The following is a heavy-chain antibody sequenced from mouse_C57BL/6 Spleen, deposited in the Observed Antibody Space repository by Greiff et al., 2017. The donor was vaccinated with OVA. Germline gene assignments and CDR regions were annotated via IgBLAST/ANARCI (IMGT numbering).Heavy chain of an antibody. D-gene: IGHD6-1*01. J-gene: IGHJ4*01. V-gene: IGHV5-4*01. CDR3: ARDAEAYYAMDY. CDR1: GFTFSSYA. Sequence: EVHLVESGGGLVKPGGSLKLSCAASGFTFSSYAMSWVRQTPEKRLEWVATISDGGSYTYYPDNVKGRFTISRDNAKNNLYLQMSHLKSEDTAMYYCARDAEAYYAMDYWGQGTSVTVSS. CDR2: ISDGGSYT.